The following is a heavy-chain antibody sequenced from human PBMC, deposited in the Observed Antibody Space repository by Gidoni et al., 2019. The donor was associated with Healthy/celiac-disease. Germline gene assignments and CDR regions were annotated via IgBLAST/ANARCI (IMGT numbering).Heavy chain of an antibody. CDR2: IIPIFGTA. Sequence: QVQLVQSGAEVKKPGSAVKFSCTASAGTFSSYAISWVRQAPGQGLEWMGGIIPIFGTANYAQKFQGRVTITADESTSTAYMELSSLRSEDTAVYYCAGERADSYFDYWGQGTLVTVSS. CDR1: AGTFSSYA. D-gene: IGHD6-13*01. V-gene: IGHV1-69*01. J-gene: IGHJ4*02. CDR3: AGERADSYFDY.